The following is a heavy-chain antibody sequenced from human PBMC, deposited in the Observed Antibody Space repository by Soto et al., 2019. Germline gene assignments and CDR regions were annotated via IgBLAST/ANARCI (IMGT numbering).Heavy chain of an antibody. CDR2: ISYDGSDK. Sequence: GGSLRLSCAASVFTFRSYGMHLVRQAPGKGLECVSLISYDGSDKSYADSVKGRFSISRDDSKNTLYLQMNSLRTENTAVYYCAKDPGYSAYRGSFDYWGKGTMVTVS. CDR1: VFTFRSYG. V-gene: IGHV3-30*18. J-gene: IGHJ4*02. D-gene: IGHD5-12*01. CDR3: AKDPGYSAYRGSFDY.